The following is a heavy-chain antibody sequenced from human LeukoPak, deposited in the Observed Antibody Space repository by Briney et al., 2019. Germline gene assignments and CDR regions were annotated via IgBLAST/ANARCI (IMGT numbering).Heavy chain of an antibody. CDR1: GYTFTGYY. D-gene: IGHD6-19*01. V-gene: IGHV1-2*02. CDR2: INPNSGGT. CDR3: AREEKPYSSGSQPDY. Sequence: ASVKVSCKASGYTFTGYYMHWLRQAPGQGLEWMGWINPNSGGTNYAQKFQGRVTMTRDTSISTAYMELSRLRSDDTAVYYCAREEKPYSSGSQPDYWGQGTLVTVSS. J-gene: IGHJ4*02.